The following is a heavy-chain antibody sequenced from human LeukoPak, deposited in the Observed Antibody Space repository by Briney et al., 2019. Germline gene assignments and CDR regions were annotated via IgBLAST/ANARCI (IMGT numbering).Heavy chain of an antibody. V-gene: IGHV3-64*01. CDR1: GFTFSSYA. Sequence: GGSLRLSCAASGFTFSSYAMHWVRQAPGKGLEYVSAISSNGGSTYYANSVKGRFTISSDNSKNTLYLQMNSLRAEDTAVYYCARVEDGYWGQGTLVTVSS. CDR3: ARVEDGY. CDR2: ISSNGGST. J-gene: IGHJ4*02.